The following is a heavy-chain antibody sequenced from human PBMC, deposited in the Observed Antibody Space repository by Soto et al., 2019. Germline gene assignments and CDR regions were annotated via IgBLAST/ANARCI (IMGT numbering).Heavy chain of an antibody. J-gene: IGHJ4*02. CDR1: GFTLSTHN. D-gene: IGHD6-25*01. CDR2: ISTGSSYI. Sequence: PGGSLRLSCAASGFTLSTHNMNWVRQAPGRGLEWVSSISTGSSYIYYADSVKGRFTISRDNAQNSLFLQMNSLRAEDTAVYYCSSAVDYWGQGTLVTVSS. CDR3: SSAVDY. V-gene: IGHV3-21*01.